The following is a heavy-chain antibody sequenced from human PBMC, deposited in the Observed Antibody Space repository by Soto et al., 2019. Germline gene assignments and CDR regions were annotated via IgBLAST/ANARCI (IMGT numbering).Heavy chain of an antibody. Sequence: GAPVKVSCKASGYTFASYGISWVRQAPGQGLEWMGWISAYNGNTNYAQKLQGRVTMTTDTSTSTAYMELRSLRSDDTAVYYCARAESLLYYYMDVWGKGTTVTVSS. J-gene: IGHJ6*03. V-gene: IGHV1-18*01. CDR3: ARAESLLYYYMDV. CDR1: GYTFASYG. CDR2: ISAYNGNT.